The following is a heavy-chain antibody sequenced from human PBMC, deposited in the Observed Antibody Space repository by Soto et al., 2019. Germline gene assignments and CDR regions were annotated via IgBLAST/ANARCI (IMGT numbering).Heavy chain of an antibody. CDR3: AKVGLFRNGYMGVVRGDY. D-gene: IGHD6-13*01. CDR1: GFTFSSYA. V-gene: IGHV3-23*01. Sequence: EVQLLESGGGLVQPGGSLRLSRAASGFTFSSYAMSWVRQAPGKGLEWVSGITDGGGSTFYADSLQGRFTISRENSKNTLYLRMSSLTAEDTAIYYCAKVGLFRNGYMGVVRGDYWGQGTLVTVSA. J-gene: IGHJ4*02. CDR2: ITDGGGST.